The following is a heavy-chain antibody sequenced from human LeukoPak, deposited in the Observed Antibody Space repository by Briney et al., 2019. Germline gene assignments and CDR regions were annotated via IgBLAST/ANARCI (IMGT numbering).Heavy chain of an antibody. D-gene: IGHD2-2*01. CDR2: ISAYNGNT. CDR1: GYTFTSYG. Sequence: GASVEVSCKASGYTFTSYGISWVRQAPGQGLEWMGWISAYNGNTNYAQKLQGRVTMTTDTSTSTAYMELRSLRSDDTAVYYCARSYCSSTSCYGRYYYYYGMDVWGQGTTVTVSS. J-gene: IGHJ6*02. CDR3: ARSYCSSTSCYGRYYYYYGMDV. V-gene: IGHV1-18*01.